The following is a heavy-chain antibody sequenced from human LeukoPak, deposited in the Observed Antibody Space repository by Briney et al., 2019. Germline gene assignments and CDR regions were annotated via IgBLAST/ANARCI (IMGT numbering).Heavy chain of an antibody. J-gene: IGHJ3*02. CDR3: TTDSNRGRGAFDI. V-gene: IGHV3-15*01. Sequence: GGSLRLSCAASGFTFNKAWMSWVRQAPGKGLEWVGRIKSKTDGGTTDYAAPVKGRFTISRDDSKNTLYLQMNSLKTEDTAVYYCTTDSNRGRGAFDIWGQGTMVTVSS. CDR2: IKSKTDGGTT. CDR1: GFTFNKAW. D-gene: IGHD1-14*01.